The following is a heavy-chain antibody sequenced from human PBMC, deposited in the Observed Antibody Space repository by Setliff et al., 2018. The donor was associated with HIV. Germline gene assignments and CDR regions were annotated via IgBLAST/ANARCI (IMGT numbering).Heavy chain of an antibody. D-gene: IGHD3-22*01. J-gene: IGHJ4*02. Sequence: SETLSLTCAVSGGSISSDNWWTWVRQPPGKGLEWMGEIYHSEYTNYIASLKRRVSMSVDKSKNQFSLKLSSVTAADTAVYYCAREATYYYDGSGYYYFDYWGRGTLVTVSS. CDR1: GGSISSDNW. CDR2: IYHSEYT. V-gene: IGHV4-4*02. CDR3: AREATYYYDGSGYYYFDY.